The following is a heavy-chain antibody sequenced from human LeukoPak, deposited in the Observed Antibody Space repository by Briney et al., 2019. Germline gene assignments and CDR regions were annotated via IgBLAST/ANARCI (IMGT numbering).Heavy chain of an antibody. D-gene: IGHD1-1*01. J-gene: IGHJ5*02. Sequence: GGSLRLSCAASGFTFSSYWMHWVRRAPGKGLMWVSRINFDGSSTTYADSVKGRFTISRDNAKNTLYLQMNSLRVEDTAVYYCARPLSSNCRIDPWGQGTLVTVSS. CDR2: INFDGSST. CDR3: ARPLSSNCRIDP. V-gene: IGHV3-74*01. CDR1: GFTFSSYW.